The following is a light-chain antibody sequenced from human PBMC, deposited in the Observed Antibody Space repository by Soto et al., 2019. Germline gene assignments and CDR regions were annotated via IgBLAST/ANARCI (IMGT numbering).Light chain of an antibody. CDR2: DNN. CDR3: ATWDSSLSAVV. CDR1: SSNIGNNY. J-gene: IGLJ2*01. Sequence: QSGLTQPPSVSAAPRQKVTISCSGSSSNIGNNYVSWYQQLPRTAPKLLIYDNNKRPSGIPDRFSGSKSGTSATLGITGLQTGDEADYYCATWDSSLSAVVFGGGTKLTVL. V-gene: IGLV1-51*01.